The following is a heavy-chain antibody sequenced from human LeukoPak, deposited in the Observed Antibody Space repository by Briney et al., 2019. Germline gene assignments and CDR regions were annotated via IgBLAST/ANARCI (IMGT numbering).Heavy chain of an antibody. Sequence: PSETLSLTCGVYGGSFSDYYWSWIRQPPGKGLEWIGEINHSGTSNYNPSLKSRVTISIDTSKNQFSLKLTSVTAADTAVYYCARAGFALAPHRGTPFDSWGQGTLVTVSS. CDR2: INHSGTS. V-gene: IGHV4-34*01. D-gene: IGHD6-6*01. CDR1: GGSFSDYY. J-gene: IGHJ4*02. CDR3: ARAGFALAPHRGTPFDS.